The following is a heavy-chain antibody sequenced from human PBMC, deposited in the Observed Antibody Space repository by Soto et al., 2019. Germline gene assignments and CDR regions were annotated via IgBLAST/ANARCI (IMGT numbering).Heavy chain of an antibody. V-gene: IGHV4-59*01. CDR2: ISYTGKT. Sequence: PSETLSLTCIIFGGTIGDYYWSWIRQPPGKGLEWLAYISYTGKTDQNPSLERQVSISLGTSKNQFSLNLRSVTAADTAVYDCVRKHTRRGCFDPRGQGILVTVS. D-gene: IGHD2-21*01. J-gene: IGHJ5*02. CDR1: GGTIGDYY. CDR3: VRKHTRRGCFDP.